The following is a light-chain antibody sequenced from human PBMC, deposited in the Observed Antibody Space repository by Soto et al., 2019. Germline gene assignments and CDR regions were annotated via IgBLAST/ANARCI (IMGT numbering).Light chain of an antibody. CDR1: SSDVGAYNY. CDR3: SSYGGNNNLV. Sequence: VLTQPPSASGSPGQSVTISCTGTSSDVGAYNYVSWYQQHPGKAPKLMIYEINKRPSGVPDRFSGSKSDNTASLTVSGLQAEDEADYYCSSYGGNNNLVFGGGTKVTVL. J-gene: IGLJ2*01. CDR2: EIN. V-gene: IGLV2-8*01.